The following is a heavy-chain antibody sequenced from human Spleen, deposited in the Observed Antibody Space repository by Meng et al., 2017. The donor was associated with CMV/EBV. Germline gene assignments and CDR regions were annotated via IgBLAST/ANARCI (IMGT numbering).Heavy chain of an antibody. V-gene: IGHV3-23*01. CDR2: LGDNGDKT. CDR3: ARGPYSSSPDFDY. Sequence: GESLKISCAASGYSFSSYAMSWVRQAPGKGLEWVSTLGDNGDKTYNAASVKGRFIISRDSSKNTLYLQMNSLRADDTAVYYCARGPYSSSPDFDYWGQGTLVTVSS. CDR1: GYSFSSYA. D-gene: IGHD6-6*01. J-gene: IGHJ4*02.